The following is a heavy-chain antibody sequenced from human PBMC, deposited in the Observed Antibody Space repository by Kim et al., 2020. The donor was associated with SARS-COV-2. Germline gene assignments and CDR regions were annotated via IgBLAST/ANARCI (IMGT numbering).Heavy chain of an antibody. J-gene: IGHJ4*02. CDR2: IRSKAYGGTT. CDR1: GFTFGDYA. D-gene: IGHD6-13*01. CDR3: TRACRHSSSWYCPDY. Sequence: GGSLRLSCTASGFTFGDYAMSWFRQAPGKGLEWVGFIRSKAYGGTTEYAASVKGRFTISRDDSKSIAYLQMNSLKTEDTAVYYCTRACRHSSSWYCPDYWGQGTLVPVSS. V-gene: IGHV3-49*03.